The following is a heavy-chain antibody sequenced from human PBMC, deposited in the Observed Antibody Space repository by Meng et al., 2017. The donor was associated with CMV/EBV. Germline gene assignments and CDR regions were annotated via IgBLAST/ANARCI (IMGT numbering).Heavy chain of an antibody. CDR3: ARGPILWFGESSSFDL. Sequence: SGGSISSSNGWRWVRQPPGKGLEWIGEIYHSGSTNYNPSLKSRVTISVDKSKNQFSLKLSSVTAADTAVYYCARGPILWFGESSSFDLWGRGTLVTVSS. D-gene: IGHD3-10*01. V-gene: IGHV4-4*02. CDR1: GGSISSSNG. J-gene: IGHJ2*01. CDR2: IYHSGST.